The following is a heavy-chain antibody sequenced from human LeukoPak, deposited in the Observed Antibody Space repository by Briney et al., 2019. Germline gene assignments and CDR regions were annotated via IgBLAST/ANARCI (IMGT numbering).Heavy chain of an antibody. Sequence: SVKVSCKASGGIFSSYTITWVRQVPGQGLQWMGRVIPILGIVNNAQKFQGRVTITADESTSTAYMELSSLRSEDTAVHFCAYGQSDDFWRTGGLDYWGQGTLVTVSS. J-gene: IGHJ4*02. V-gene: IGHV1-69*02. CDR2: VIPILGIV. CDR1: GGIFSSYT. D-gene: IGHD3-3*01. CDR3: AYGQSDDFWRTGGLDY.